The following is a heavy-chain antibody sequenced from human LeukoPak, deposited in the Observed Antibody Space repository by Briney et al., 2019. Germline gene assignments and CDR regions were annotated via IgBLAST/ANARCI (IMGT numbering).Heavy chain of an antibody. D-gene: IGHD5-18*01. CDR3: ARVRGYSYGNYYYYYMDV. J-gene: IGHJ6*03. CDR1: GGSFCGYY. Sequence: PSGTLSLTCAVYGGSFCGYYWSWIRQPPGKGLEWIGEINHSGSTNYNPSLKSRVTISVDTSKNQFSLKLSSVTAADTAVYYCARVRGYSYGNYYYYYMDVWGKGTAVTVSS. V-gene: IGHV4-34*01. CDR2: INHSGST.